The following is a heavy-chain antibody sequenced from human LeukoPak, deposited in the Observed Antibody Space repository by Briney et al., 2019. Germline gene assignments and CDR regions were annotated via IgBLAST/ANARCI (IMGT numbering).Heavy chain of an antibody. V-gene: IGHV4-39*01. CDR1: GGSISSSSYY. CDR3: ARVGYYDFLPYYYYMDV. J-gene: IGHJ6*03. D-gene: IGHD3-3*01. Sequence: PSETLSLTCTVSGGSISSSSYYWGWIRQPPGKGLEWIGSIYYSGSTYYNPSLKSRVTISVDTSKNQFSLKLSSVTAADTAVYYCARVGYYDFLPYYYYMDVWGKGTTVTVSS. CDR2: IYYSGST.